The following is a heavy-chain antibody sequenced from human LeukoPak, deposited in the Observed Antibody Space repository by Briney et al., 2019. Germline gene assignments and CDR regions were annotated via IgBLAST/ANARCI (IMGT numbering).Heavy chain of an antibody. D-gene: IGHD3-16*01. CDR2: ISAYNGNT. Sequence: ASVKVSCKASGYTFTSYGISWVRQAPGQGLEWMGWISAYNGNTNYAQKLQGRVTMTTDTSTSTAYMELRSLRSDDTAVYYCALPRGSPGPLGAFDIWGQGTMVTVPS. CDR1: GYTFTSYG. CDR3: ALPRGSPGPLGAFDI. V-gene: IGHV1-18*01. J-gene: IGHJ3*02.